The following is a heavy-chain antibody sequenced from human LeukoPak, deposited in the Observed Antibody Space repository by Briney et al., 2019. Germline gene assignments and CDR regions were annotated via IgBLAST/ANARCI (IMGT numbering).Heavy chain of an antibody. Sequence: PGESLKISCKGSGYSYTSYWIAWVRQMPGKGLEWMGIIHPGDSDTRYSPTFQGQVTFSADKSISTAYLQWSSLKASDTAMYYCASVLAYCGGDCSPNDAFDIWGQGTMVTVSS. D-gene: IGHD2-21*02. CDR2: IHPGDSDT. V-gene: IGHV5-51*01. CDR3: ASVLAYCGGDCSPNDAFDI. J-gene: IGHJ3*02. CDR1: GYSYTSYW.